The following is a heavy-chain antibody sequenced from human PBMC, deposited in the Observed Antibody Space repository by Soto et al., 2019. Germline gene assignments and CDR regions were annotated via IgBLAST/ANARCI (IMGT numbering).Heavy chain of an antibody. CDR3: ERDRGTANNHNRLDP. V-gene: IGHV4-61*01. J-gene: IGHJ5*02. CDR2: IYYSGST. CDR1: GDSVSSATYY. Sequence: KPSETLSLTCTVSGDSVSSATYYWSWIRQPPGKALEWIGSIYYSGSTNYNPSLRSRVIMSVDTSKNQFSLNLSSVTAADTAVYYCERDRGTANNHNRLDPWGQGTPATVSS. D-gene: IGHD3-10*01.